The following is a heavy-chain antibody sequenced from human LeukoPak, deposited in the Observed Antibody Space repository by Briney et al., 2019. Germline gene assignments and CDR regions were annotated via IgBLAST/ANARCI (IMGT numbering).Heavy chain of an antibody. J-gene: IGHJ4*02. CDR1: GGSISSSNW. CDR3: ARGFDSKSTYFDY. V-gene: IGHV4-4*02. D-gene: IGHD5-12*01. CDR2: IYYSGST. Sequence: SETLSLTCAVSGGSISSSNWWSWVRQPPGKGLEWIGYIYYSGSTKYNPSLKSRVTMSLDTSKKQFSLRLTSVTAADTAVYYCARGFDSKSTYFDYWGLGTLVTVSS.